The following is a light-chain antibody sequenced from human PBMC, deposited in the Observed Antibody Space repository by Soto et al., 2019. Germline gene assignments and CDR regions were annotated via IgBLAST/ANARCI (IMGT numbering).Light chain of an antibody. CDR1: QGISSY. CDR3: QQLNSYPFLT. J-gene: IGKJ4*01. Sequence: DIQLTQSPSFLSASVGDRVTITCRASQGISSYLAWYQQKPGKAPKLLIYAASTLQSGVLSRFSGSGSGKAFTLTISSLQPEDFATYYCQQLNSYPFLTFGGGTKVEIK. CDR2: AAS. V-gene: IGKV1-9*01.